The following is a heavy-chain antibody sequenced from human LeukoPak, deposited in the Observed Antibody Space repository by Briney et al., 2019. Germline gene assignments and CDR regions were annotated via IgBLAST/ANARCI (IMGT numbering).Heavy chain of an antibody. V-gene: IGHV4-39*07. CDR3: ARSRLDY. Sequence: PSETLSLTCTVSGGSISSGGYYWSWIRQPPGKGLEWIGEINHSGSTNYNPSLKSRVTISVDTSKNQFSLKLSSVTAADTAVYYCARSRLDYWGQGTLVTVSS. CDR2: INHSGST. CDR1: GGSISSGGYY. J-gene: IGHJ4*02.